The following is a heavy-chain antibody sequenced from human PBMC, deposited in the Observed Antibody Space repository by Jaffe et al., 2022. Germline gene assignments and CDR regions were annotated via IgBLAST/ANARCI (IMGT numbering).Heavy chain of an antibody. Sequence: QVQLQESGPGLVKPSGTLSLTCAVSGGSISSSNWWSWVRQPPGKGLEWIGEIYHSGSTNYNPSLKSRVTISVDKSKNQFSLKLSSVTAADTAVYYCARESGADCSSTSCPVGYWGQGTLVTVSS. CDR2: IYHSGST. J-gene: IGHJ4*02. CDR1: GGSISSSNW. V-gene: IGHV4-4*02. D-gene: IGHD2-2*01. CDR3: ARESGADCSSTSCPVGY.